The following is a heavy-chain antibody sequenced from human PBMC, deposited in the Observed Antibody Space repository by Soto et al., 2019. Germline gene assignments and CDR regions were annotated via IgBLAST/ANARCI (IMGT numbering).Heavy chain of an antibody. Sequence: GASVKVSCKASGYTFTSYGISWVRQAPGQGLEWMGWISAYNGNTNYAQKLQGRVTMTTDTSTSTAYMELRSLRSDDTAVYYCARGPDFWSESGYIQHSGQGTLVTVSS. CDR2: ISAYNGNT. V-gene: IGHV1-18*01. CDR1: GYTFTSYG. J-gene: IGHJ1*01. D-gene: IGHD3-3*01. CDR3: ARGPDFWSESGYIQH.